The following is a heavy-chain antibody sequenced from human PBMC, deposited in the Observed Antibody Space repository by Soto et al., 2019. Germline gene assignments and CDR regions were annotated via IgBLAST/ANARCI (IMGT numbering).Heavy chain of an antibody. V-gene: IGHV1-2*04. CDR3: ARAILWFGELRSAFDI. Sequence: ASVKVSCKASGYTFTGYYMHWVRQAPGQGLEWMGWINPNSGGTNYAQKFQGWVTMTRDTSISTAYMELRRLRSDDTAVYYCARAILWFGELRSAFDIWGQGTMVTVSS. CDR2: INPNSGGT. CDR1: GYTFTGYY. J-gene: IGHJ3*02. D-gene: IGHD3-10*01.